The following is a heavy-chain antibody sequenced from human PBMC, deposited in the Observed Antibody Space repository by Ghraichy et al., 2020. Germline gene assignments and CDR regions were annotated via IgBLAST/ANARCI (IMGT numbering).Heavy chain of an antibody. CDR1: GFTFSRYS. CDR3: ARDLSLAMPGGFDY. J-gene: IGHJ4*02. Sequence: GGFLRLSCAASGFTFSRYSMNWVRQAPGKGLEWVSTISSSSTYIYYADSVKGRFTISRDNAKNSLYLQMNSLRADDTAVYYCARDLSLAMPGGFDYWGQGTLVTVSS. V-gene: IGHV3-21*01. D-gene: IGHD2-2*01. CDR2: ISSSSTYI.